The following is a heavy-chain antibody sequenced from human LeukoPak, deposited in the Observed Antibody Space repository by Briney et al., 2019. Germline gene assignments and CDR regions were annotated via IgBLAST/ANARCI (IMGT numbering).Heavy chain of an antibody. CDR2: IKQDGSEK. V-gene: IGHV3-7*01. CDR3: ARDAFGGSSGYYYDYYYYGMDV. Sequence: PGGSLRLSCAASGFTFSSYWMSWVRQAPGKGLEWVANIKQDGSEKYYVDSVKGRFTISRDNAKNSLYLQMNSLRAEDTAVYYCARDAFGGSSGYYYDYYYYGMDVWGQGTTVTVSS. CDR1: GFTFSSYW. J-gene: IGHJ6*02. D-gene: IGHD3-22*01.